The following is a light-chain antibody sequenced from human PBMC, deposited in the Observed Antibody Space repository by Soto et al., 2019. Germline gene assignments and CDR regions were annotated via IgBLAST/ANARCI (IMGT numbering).Light chain of an antibody. J-gene: IGKJ1*01. CDR1: QSVSSN. Sequence: EIVMTQPPATLSVSPGERATLSCRASQSVSSNLAWYQQKPGQAPRLLIYDASTRATGIPDRFSGSGSGTEFTLTISGLQSEDFAVYYCQKYNNRPGTFGQGTKVDI. CDR3: QKYNNRPGT. CDR2: DAS. V-gene: IGKV3-15*01.